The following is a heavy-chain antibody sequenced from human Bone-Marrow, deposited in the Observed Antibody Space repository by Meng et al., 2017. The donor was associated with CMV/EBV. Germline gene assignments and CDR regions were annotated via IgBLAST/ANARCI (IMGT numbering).Heavy chain of an antibody. Sequence: SETLSLTCAVYGGSFSGYYWSWIRQPPGKGLEWIGEINHSGSTNYHPSLKSRVTISVDTSKNQFSLKLSSVTAADTAVYYCARGVGGYSGYSYWFDPWGQGTLVTVSS. CDR3: ARGVGGYSGYSYWFDP. CDR2: INHSGST. V-gene: IGHV4-34*01. D-gene: IGHD5-12*01. CDR1: GGSFSGYY. J-gene: IGHJ5*02.